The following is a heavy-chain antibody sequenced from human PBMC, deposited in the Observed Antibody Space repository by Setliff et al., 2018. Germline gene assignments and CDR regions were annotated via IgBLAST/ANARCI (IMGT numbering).Heavy chain of an antibody. D-gene: IGHD5-18*01. CDR3: ASNRAAMALDDP. V-gene: IGHV4-39*01. J-gene: IGHJ5*02. CDR1: GGSISTATYY. Sequence: TLSLTCPVSGGSISTATYYWGWVRQSPGKGLEWIGSIYWSGNTWYNPSFKSRVTISIDTSKNQFSLKMSSVTAADTAVYYCASNRAAMALDDPWGQGKLVTVSS. CDR2: IYWSGNT.